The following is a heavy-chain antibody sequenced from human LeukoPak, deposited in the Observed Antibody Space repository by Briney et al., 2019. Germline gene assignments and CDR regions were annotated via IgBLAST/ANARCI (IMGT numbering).Heavy chain of an antibody. CDR2: MNPNSGNT. Sequence: ASVKVSCKASGYTFTSYDINWVRQATGQGLEWMGWMNPNSGNTGYAQKFQGRVTITRNTSISTAYMELSSLRSEDTAVYYCARVSPRRGHWFDPWGQGTLVTVSS. V-gene: IGHV1-8*03. J-gene: IGHJ5*02. D-gene: IGHD3-16*01. CDR3: ARVSPRRGHWFDP. CDR1: GYTFTSYD.